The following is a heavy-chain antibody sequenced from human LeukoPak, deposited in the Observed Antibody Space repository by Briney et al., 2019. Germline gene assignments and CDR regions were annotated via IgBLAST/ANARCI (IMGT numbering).Heavy chain of an antibody. V-gene: IGHV3-30-3*01. J-gene: IGHJ4*02. CDR2: ISYDGSNE. CDR1: GFTSSSYT. CDR3: ARDSRYIVVVPAAILDH. Sequence: RRSLRLSCAASGFTSSSYTMHWVRQAPGKGLEWVAVISYDGSNEYYADSVKGRFTISRDNSKNTLYLQMNRLRAEDTALYYCARDSRYIVVVPAAILDHWGRGTLVTVSS. D-gene: IGHD2-2*02.